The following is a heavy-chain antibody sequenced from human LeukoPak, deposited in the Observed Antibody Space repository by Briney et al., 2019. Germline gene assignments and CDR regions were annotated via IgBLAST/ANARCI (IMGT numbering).Heavy chain of an antibody. Sequence: SQTLSLTCTVSGGSISSGGYYWSWIRQPPGKGLEWIGYIYHSGSTYYNPSLKSRVTISVDRSKNQFSLKLSSVTAADTAVYYCARVSARTYSSGWYAGRNAFDIWGQGTMVTVSS. CDR3: ARVSARTYSSGWYAGRNAFDI. V-gene: IGHV4-30-2*01. D-gene: IGHD6-19*01. CDR1: GGSISSGGYY. J-gene: IGHJ3*02. CDR2: IYHSGST.